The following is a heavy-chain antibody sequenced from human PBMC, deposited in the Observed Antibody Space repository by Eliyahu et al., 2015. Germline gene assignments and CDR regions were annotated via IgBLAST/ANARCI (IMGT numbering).Heavy chain of an antibody. V-gene: IGHV1-69*01. CDR1: GGTFSSYA. D-gene: IGHD5-24*01. CDR2: IIPIFGTA. Sequence: QVQLVQSGAEVKKPGSSVKVSCKAPGGTFSSYAISWVRQAPGQGLEWMGGIIPIFGTANYAQKFQGRVTITADESTSTAYMELSSLRSEDTAVYYCARRWLQSLGFSYYGMDVWGQGTTVTVSS. CDR3: ARRWLQSLGFSYYGMDV. J-gene: IGHJ6*02.